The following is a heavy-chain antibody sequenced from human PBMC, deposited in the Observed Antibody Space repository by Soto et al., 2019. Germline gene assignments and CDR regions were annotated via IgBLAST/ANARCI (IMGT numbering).Heavy chain of an antibody. V-gene: IGHV4-31*03. J-gene: IGHJ4*02. D-gene: IGHD3-22*01. CDR1: GGSISSGGYY. Sequence: SETLSLTCTVSGGSISSGGYYWSWIRQHPGKGLEWIGYIYYSGSTYYNPSLKSRVTISVDTSKNQFSLKLSSVTAADTAVYYCARGTRYYDSSGYGVDFDYWGQGTLVSVSS. CDR2: IYYSGST. CDR3: ARGTRYYDSSGYGVDFDY.